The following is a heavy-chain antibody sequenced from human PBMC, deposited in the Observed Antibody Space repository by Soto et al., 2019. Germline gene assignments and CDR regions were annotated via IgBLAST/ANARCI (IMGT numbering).Heavy chain of an antibody. Sequence: ASVTVSCKASGSTFTNFAMHWVRQAPGQRLEWMGWISPGNGDTRYSRNFQGRVTMTSDTPANTGYMELSSLKSEDTAVYYCARGEFLGPLNGNDYWGQGTLVTGS. CDR3: ARGEFLGPLNGNDY. CDR2: ISPGNGDT. D-gene: IGHD3-16*01. V-gene: IGHV1-3*01. J-gene: IGHJ4*02. CDR1: GSTFTNFA.